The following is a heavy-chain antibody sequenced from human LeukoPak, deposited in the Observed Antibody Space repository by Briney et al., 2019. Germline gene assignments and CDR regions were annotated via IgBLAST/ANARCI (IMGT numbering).Heavy chain of an antibody. J-gene: IGHJ6*02. Sequence: ASVKVSCKASGYTFSSYDVNWVRQATGQGLEWMGWMIPNSGNTGYAQEFQGRVTMTRNTSISTAYMEVSGLRSEDTAVYYCARAPSPTSYGMDVWGQGTTVTVSS. CDR3: ARAPSPTSYGMDV. D-gene: IGHD2-2*01. CDR2: MIPNSGNT. CDR1: GYTFSSYD. V-gene: IGHV1-8*01.